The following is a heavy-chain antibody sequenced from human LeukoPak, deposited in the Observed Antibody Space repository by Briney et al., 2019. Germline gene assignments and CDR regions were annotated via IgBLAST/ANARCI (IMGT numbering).Heavy chain of an antibody. Sequence: PGGSLRLSCAASGFAFNSYSMNWVRQAPGKGLEWVANIKQDGGEKYYVDSVKGRFTISRDNTKKSLFLQMNSLIAEDTAVYYCARSSCSGGICYGYWGQGTLVTVSS. CDR1: GFAFNSYS. D-gene: IGHD2-15*01. V-gene: IGHV3-7*05. J-gene: IGHJ4*02. CDR2: IKQDGGEK. CDR3: ARSSCSGGICYGY.